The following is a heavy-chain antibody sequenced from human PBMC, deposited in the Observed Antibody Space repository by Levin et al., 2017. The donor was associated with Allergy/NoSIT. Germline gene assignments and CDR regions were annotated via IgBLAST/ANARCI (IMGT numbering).Heavy chain of an antibody. CDR1: GFTFSTYG. D-gene: IGHD2-15*01. Sequence: SCAASGFTFSTYGMHWVRQAPGKGLEWVAVISYDGSNKYYADSVKGRFTISRDNSKNTLYLQMNSLRAEDTAVYYCAKGRGAYMCSGGSCYGAFDIWGQGTMVTVSS. J-gene: IGHJ3*02. CDR3: AKGRGAYMCSGGSCYGAFDI. CDR2: ISYDGSNK. V-gene: IGHV3-30*18.